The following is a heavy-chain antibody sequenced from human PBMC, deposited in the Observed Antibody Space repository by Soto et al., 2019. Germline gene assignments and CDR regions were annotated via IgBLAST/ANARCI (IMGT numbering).Heavy chain of an antibody. D-gene: IGHD3-16*01. J-gene: IGHJ5*02. Sequence: PSETLSLTCSVSGVSMRKSYWTWIRQSAGKGLEWIGRISTSGNTNYNPSLNSRLTMSVDTSKNQVSLKLTSVTAADTAVYYCARGGGVPALGDPWGQGTLVTVSS. CDR1: GVSMRKSY. CDR3: ARGGGVPALGDP. V-gene: IGHV4-4*07. CDR2: ISTSGNT.